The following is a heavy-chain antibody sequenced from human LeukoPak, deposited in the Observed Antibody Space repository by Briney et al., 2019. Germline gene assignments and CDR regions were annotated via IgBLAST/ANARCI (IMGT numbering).Heavy chain of an antibody. D-gene: IGHD1-14*01. CDR1: GFTFSSYA. CDR2: INNDGSST. CDR3: GRVVTTSED. J-gene: IGHJ4*02. Sequence: GGSLRLSCAASGFTFSSYAMSWVRQAPGKGLVWVSRINNDGSSTDYADSVKGRFTISRDNAKNTLYLQMNSLRAEDTAIYYCGRVVTTSEDWGQGILVTVST. V-gene: IGHV3-74*01.